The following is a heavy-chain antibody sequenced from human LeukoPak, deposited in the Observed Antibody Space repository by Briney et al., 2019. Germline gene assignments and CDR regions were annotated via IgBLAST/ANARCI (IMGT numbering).Heavy chain of an antibody. CDR1: GGSISSDSYY. CDR2: IYYSGST. V-gene: IGHV4-39*07. Sequence: SETLSLTCTVSGGSISSDSYYWAWIRQPPGKGLEWIASIYYSGSTCYNPSLKSRVTISVDTSKNQFSLKLSSVTAADTAVYYCATGGRLSRTFDIWGQGTMVTVSS. J-gene: IGHJ3*02. D-gene: IGHD3-16*02. CDR3: ATGGRLSRTFDI.